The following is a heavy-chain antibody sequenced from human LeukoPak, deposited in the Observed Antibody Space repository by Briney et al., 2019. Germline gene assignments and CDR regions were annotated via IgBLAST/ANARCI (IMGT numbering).Heavy chain of an antibody. Sequence: GGSLRLSCTASGFTFGDYAMTWVRQAPGKGLEWVANIKQDGSEKYYVDSVKGRFTISRDNAKNSLYLQMNSLRAEDTAVYYCARDIQIVVVPAAIRDPPDYWGQGTLVTVSS. CDR2: IKQDGSEK. CDR3: ARDIQIVVVPAAIRDPPDY. CDR1: GFTFGDYA. J-gene: IGHJ4*02. V-gene: IGHV3-7*01. D-gene: IGHD2-2*02.